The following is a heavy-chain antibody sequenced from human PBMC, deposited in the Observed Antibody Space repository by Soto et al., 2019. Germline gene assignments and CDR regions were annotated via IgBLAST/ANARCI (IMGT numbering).Heavy chain of an antibody. J-gene: IGHJ4*02. CDR3: ARDSIRSEFGELLSPDY. CDR2: IIPIFGTA. CDR1: GGTFSSYA. D-gene: IGHD3-10*01. V-gene: IGHV1-69*13. Sequence: SVKVSCKASGGTFSSYAISWVRQAPGQGLEWMGGIIPIFGTANYAQKFQGRVTITADESTSTAYMELNSLRAEDTAVYYCARDSIRSEFGELLSPDYWGQGTLVTVSS.